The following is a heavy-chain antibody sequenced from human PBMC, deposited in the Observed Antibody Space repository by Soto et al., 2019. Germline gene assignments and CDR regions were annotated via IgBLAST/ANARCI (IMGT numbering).Heavy chain of an antibody. CDR3: AREVAGRGGYAFDI. V-gene: IGHV4-39*02. CDR1: GGSISSSSYY. D-gene: IGHD6-19*01. CDR2: IYYSGST. Sequence: SETLSLTCTVSGGSISSSSYYWGWIRQPPGKGLEWIGSIYYSGSTYYNPSLKSRVTISVDTSKNQFSLKLSSVTAADTAVYYCAREVAGRGGYAFDIWGQGTMVTVSS. J-gene: IGHJ3*02.